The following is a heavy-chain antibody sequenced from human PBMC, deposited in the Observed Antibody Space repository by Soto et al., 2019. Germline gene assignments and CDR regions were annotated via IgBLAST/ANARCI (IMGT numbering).Heavy chain of an antibody. D-gene: IGHD5-12*01. CDR1: GFTFSGHT. V-gene: IGHV3-21*01. J-gene: IGHJ4*02. Sequence: GGSLRLSCAASGFTFSGHTINWVRQAPGKGLEWVSSVSSSSSYIYYADSVKGRFTVSRDNAEKSLYLQMNSLRAEDTAVYYCATATGGYGPIDYWGQGTLVTVSS. CDR2: VSSSSSYI. CDR3: ATATGGYGPIDY.